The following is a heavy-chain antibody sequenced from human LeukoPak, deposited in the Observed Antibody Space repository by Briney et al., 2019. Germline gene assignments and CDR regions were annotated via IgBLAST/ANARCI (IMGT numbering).Heavy chain of an antibody. Sequence: SETLSLTCTVSGDSTSSDHWSWVRQPPGKGLDWIGHISYRGSMKYNPSLESRVSISLDTSNNQFSLKLTTLTAADTAVYYCVVYIAGGGGRGYWGQGTLVPASS. CDR3: VVYIAGGGGRGY. D-gene: IGHD1-26*01. V-gene: IGHV4-59*01. CDR2: ISYRGSM. CDR1: GDSTSSDH. J-gene: IGHJ4*02.